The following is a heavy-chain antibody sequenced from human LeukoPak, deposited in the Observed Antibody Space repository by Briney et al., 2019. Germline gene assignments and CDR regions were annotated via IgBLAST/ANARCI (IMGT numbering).Heavy chain of an antibody. CDR1: GGSISRYY. CDR2: VYTSGSS. Sequence: PSETLFLTCTLPGGSISRYYWRWIRQPSGKGMEWVGRVYTSGSSNYNPSLKSRVTMSEDTYKNQFTLKLSSVTAADPAVYYCAREGSGYSNGPEFDYWGQGTLVTVSS. J-gene: IGHJ4*02. D-gene: IGHD5-18*01. V-gene: IGHV4-4*07. CDR3: AREGSGYSNGPEFDY.